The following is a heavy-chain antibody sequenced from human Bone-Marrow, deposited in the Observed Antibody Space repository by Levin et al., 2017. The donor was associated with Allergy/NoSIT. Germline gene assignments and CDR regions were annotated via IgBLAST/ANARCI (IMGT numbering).Heavy chain of an antibody. CDR1: GGSLSSGTHF. CDR2: IYYSGRT. Sequence: SQTLSLTCNVSGGSLSSGTHFWAWIRQSPGKGLEWIGNIYYSGRTSYNPAVQSRVTMSVDTSRSQFSLRVTSMTAADTAIYYCARANFYSRGWFGYFDNWGQGMLVTVSS. J-gene: IGHJ4*02. V-gene: IGHV4-39*07. D-gene: IGHD6-19*01. CDR3: ARANFYSRGWFGYFDN.